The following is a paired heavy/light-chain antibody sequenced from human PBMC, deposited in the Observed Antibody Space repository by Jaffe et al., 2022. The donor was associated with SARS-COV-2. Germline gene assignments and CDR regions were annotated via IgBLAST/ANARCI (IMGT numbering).Heavy chain of an antibody. V-gene: IGHV4-61*02. J-gene: IGHJ6*02. CDR2: IFASGST. CDR3: ARDVTPRLTTYGMDV. Sequence: QVQLQESGPGLVKPSQTLSLSCSVSGVSVRSDQYYWSWIRQPAGKGLEWIGRIFASGSTNYNPSLESRVTISLDTSKNQFSLRLTSVTAADTAVYYCARDVTPRLTTYGMDVWGQGTTVTVSS. D-gene: IGHD1-1*01. CDR1: GVSVRSDQYY.
Light chain of an antibody. Sequence: DIQLTQSPSFLSASVGDRVTITCRASQGISTNLAWYQQKPGKAPKLLIYVASTLQSGVPSRFSGSGSGTEFTLTISSLQPEDFATYYCQQLKTYPITFGPGTKVDIK. CDR1: QGISTN. J-gene: IGKJ3*01. V-gene: IGKV1-9*01. CDR2: VAS. CDR3: QQLKTYPIT.